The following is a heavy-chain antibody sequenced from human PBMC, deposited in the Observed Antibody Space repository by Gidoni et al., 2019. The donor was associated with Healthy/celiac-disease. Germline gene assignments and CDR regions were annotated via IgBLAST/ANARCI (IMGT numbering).Heavy chain of an antibody. J-gene: IGHJ3*02. CDR2: INHSGST. Sequence: HVQLHQWGAGLLKPSETLSPTCAVHGGSFSGSYCSWLRQLPGQELEWIGEINHSGSTNYNPSLKSRVTISVDTSKNQFSLKLSSVTAADTAVDYCASRFGYCSSNSCLRDAFDIWGQGTMVTVSS. D-gene: IGHD2-2*01. V-gene: IGHV4-34*01. CDR1: GGSFSGSY. CDR3: ASRFGYCSSNSCLRDAFDI.